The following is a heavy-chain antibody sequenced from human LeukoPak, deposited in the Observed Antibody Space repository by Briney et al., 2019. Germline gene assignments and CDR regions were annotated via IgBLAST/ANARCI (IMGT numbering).Heavy chain of an antibody. CDR2: TYYRSKWLY. V-gene: IGHV6-1*01. Sequence: SQTLSLTCAISGDSVSRNTAAWNWIMQSPSRGLEWLGRTYYRSKWLYDYAVSVKGRITINPDTSKNQFSLQLNSVTPEDTALYYCARGFGDHGLDYWDQGALVTVSS. J-gene: IGHJ4*02. D-gene: IGHD2-21*02. CDR3: ARGFGDHGLDY. CDR1: GDSVSRNTAA.